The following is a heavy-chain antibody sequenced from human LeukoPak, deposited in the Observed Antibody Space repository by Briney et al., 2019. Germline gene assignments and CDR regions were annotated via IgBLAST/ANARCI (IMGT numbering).Heavy chain of an antibody. CDR1: GFTFSIYS. J-gene: IGHJ4*02. CDR3: ARDDRSTWYSDF. Sequence: GGSLRLSCAASGFTFSIYSMSWVRQAPGKGLEWVSYISGSTITIHYADSVKGRFTISRDNAENSLYLQMNSLRAEDTAVYYCARDDRSTWYSDFWGQGTLVTVSS. V-gene: IGHV3-48*04. CDR2: ISGSTITI. D-gene: IGHD1-26*01.